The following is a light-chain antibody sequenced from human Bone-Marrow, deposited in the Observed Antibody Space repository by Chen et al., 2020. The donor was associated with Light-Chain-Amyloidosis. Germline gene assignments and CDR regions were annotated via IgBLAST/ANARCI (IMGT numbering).Light chain of an antibody. CDR1: SSDVGSYNL. J-gene: IGLJ3*02. Sequence: QSALTKPAAVSGSPGHSLTISCTGTSSDVGSYNLVSWYQQHPGKAPKLMIYEVSKRPSGVSNRFSGSKSGNTASLTISGLQAEDEADYYCCSYAGSRVFGGGTKLTVL. V-gene: IGLV2-23*02. CDR3: CSYAGSRV. CDR2: EVS.